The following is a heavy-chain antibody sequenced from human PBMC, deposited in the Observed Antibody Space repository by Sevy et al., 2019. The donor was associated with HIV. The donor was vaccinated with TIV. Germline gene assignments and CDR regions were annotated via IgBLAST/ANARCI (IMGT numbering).Heavy chain of an antibody. D-gene: IGHD3-10*01. J-gene: IGHJ3*02. CDR2: ISAYNGNT. CDR3: ARDYYGSGRANSPIDAFDI. V-gene: IGHV1-18*04. Sequence: ASVKVSCKASGYTFTSYGISWVRQAPGQGLEWMGWISAYNGNTNYAQKLQGRVTMTTDTSTSTAYIELRSLRSDDTAVYYCARDYYGSGRANSPIDAFDIWGQGTMVTVSS. CDR1: GYTFTSYG.